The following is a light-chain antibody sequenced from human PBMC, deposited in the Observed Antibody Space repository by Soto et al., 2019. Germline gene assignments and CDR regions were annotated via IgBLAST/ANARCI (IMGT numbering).Light chain of an antibody. CDR3: QHYNSYSEA. CDR1: QTVSNW. CDR2: DAS. V-gene: IGKV1-5*01. J-gene: IGKJ1*01. Sequence: TQSPGTLSLSPGETATLSCRASQTVSNWLAWYQQKPGKAPKLLIYDASSLESGVPSRFSGSGSGTEFTLTISSLQPDDFATYYCQHYNSYSEAFGQGTKVDIK.